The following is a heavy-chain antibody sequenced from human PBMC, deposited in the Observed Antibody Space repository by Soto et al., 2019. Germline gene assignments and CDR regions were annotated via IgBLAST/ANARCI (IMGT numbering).Heavy chain of an antibody. V-gene: IGHV3-73*01. Sequence: GGSLRLSCAASGFTFSGSAMHWVRQASGKGLEWVGRIRSKANSYATAYAASVKGRFTISRDDSKNTAYLQMNSLKTEDTAVYYCTRQRDGDTGTTDYWGQGTLVTVSS. CDR3: TRQRDGDTGTTDY. CDR2: IRSKANSYAT. CDR1: GFTFSGSA. D-gene: IGHD1-1*01. J-gene: IGHJ4*02.